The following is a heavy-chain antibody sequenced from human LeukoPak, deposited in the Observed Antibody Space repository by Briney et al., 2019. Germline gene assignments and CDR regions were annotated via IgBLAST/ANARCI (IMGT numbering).Heavy chain of an antibody. CDR1: GYTFTRYY. D-gene: IGHD3-3*01. V-gene: IGHV1-2*02. J-gene: IGHJ6*02. CDR2: INPNSGGT. CDR3: ARPAVRYDFWSGYSGLRDYYSGMDV. Sequence: ASVKVSCKATGYTFTRYYMHWVRQAPGQGLEWMGWINPNSGGTNYAQKFQGRVTMTRDTSISTAYMELSRLRSDDTAVYYCARPAVRYDFWSGYSGLRDYYSGMDVWGQGTTVTVPS.